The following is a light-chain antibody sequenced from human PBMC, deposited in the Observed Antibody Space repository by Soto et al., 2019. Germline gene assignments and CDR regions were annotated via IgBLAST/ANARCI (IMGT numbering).Light chain of an antibody. V-gene: IGKV1-5*01. Sequence: DIQLTQSPSSLSASVGERITITCRASQSISTYLNWYQQKPGEAPTLLVYDSSTLQSGFPSRFSGSGFGAEFTLTVSSLQPDDFATYYCQQYNSYSTFGQGTKVDIK. CDR3: QQYNSYST. CDR2: DSS. CDR1: QSISTY. J-gene: IGKJ1*01.